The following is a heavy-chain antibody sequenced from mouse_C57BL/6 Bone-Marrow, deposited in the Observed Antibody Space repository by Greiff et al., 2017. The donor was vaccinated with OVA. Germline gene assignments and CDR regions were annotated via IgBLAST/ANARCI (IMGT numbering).Heavy chain of an antibody. Sequence: EVHLVESGGGLVKPGGSLKLSCAASGFTFSSYAMSWVRQTPEKRLEWVATISDGGSYTYYPDNVKGRFTISRDNAKNNLYLQMSHLKSEDTAMYYCARKTTVVAGDYAMDYWGQGTSVTVSS. V-gene: IGHV5-4*01. CDR3: ARKTTVVAGDYAMDY. CDR2: ISDGGSYT. D-gene: IGHD1-1*01. J-gene: IGHJ4*01. CDR1: GFTFSSYA.